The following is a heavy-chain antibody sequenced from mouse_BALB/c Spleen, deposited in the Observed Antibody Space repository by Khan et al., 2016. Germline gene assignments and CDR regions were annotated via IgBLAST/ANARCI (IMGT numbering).Heavy chain of an antibody. CDR3: ATTVVAPRFAY. D-gene: IGHD1-1*01. Sequence: EVQLQESGPGLVKPSQSLSLTCTVTGYSITSDYAWNWIRQFPGNKLEWMGYISYSGSTSYNPSLKSRISITRDTSKNQFFLQLYSVTTEDTATYYCATTVVAPRFAYWGQGTLVTVSA. V-gene: IGHV3-2*02. CDR2: ISYSGST. CDR1: GYSITSDYA. J-gene: IGHJ3*01.